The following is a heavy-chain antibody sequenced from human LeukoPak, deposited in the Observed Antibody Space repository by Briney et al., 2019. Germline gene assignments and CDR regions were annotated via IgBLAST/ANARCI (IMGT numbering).Heavy chain of an antibody. CDR2: IKQDESEK. D-gene: IGHD1-26*01. Sequence: PGGSLRLSCAASGFSLIRYWMSWVRQAPGEGLGWVANIKQDESEKDYVDSVKGRFTISRDNAKNSLYLQMKSLRAEDTALYYCATYSGAHHKTIDDWGQGTLVTVSS. CDR1: GFSLIRYW. J-gene: IGHJ4*02. CDR3: ATYSGAHHKTIDD. V-gene: IGHV3-7*03.